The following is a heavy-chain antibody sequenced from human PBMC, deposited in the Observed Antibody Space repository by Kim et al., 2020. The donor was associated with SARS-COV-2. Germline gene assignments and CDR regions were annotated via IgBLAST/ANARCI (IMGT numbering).Heavy chain of an antibody. Sequence: ASVKVSCKASGYTFTSYGISWVRQAPGQGLEWMGWISAYNGNTNYAQKLQGRVTMTTDTSTSTAYMELRSLRSDDTAVYYCARDQTITMVRGVQFRYYFDYWGQGTLVTVSS. CDR3: ARDQTITMVRGVQFRYYFDY. J-gene: IGHJ4*02. CDR1: GYTFTSYG. V-gene: IGHV1-18*01. D-gene: IGHD3-10*01. CDR2: ISAYNGNT.